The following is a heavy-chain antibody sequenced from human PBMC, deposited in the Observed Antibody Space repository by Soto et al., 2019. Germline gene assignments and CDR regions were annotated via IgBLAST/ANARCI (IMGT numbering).Heavy chain of an antibody. V-gene: IGHV4-30-4*01. CDR1: GGSISSGDYY. CDR2: IYYSGST. Sequence: QVQLQESGPGLVKPSQTLSLTCTVSGGSISSGDYYWSWIRQPPGKGLEWIGYIYYSGSTYYNPFHKSRVTISADTSQNQFSRRLSAVTAADTAGYYCARCGTSHWFDPWGQGTLVTVSS. J-gene: IGHJ5*02. CDR3: ARCGTSHWFDP. D-gene: IGHD1-26*01.